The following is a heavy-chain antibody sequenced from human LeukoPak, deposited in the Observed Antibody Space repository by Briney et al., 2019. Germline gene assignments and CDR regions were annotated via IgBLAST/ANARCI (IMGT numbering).Heavy chain of an antibody. J-gene: IGHJ4*02. CDR1: GYTFTSYG. CDR3: ARDRSDSGDYVLLDY. Sequence: ASVKVSCKASGYTFTSYGISWVRQAPGQGLEWMGWINPHDGNTNYAQKLQGRVTMTTDTSTSTAYMEVRSLRSDDTAVYYCARDRSDSGDYVLLDYWGQGTLVTVSS. CDR2: INPHDGNT. V-gene: IGHV1-18*01. D-gene: IGHD4-17*01.